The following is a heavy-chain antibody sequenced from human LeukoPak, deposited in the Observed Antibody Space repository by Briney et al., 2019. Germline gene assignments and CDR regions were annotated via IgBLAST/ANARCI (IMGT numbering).Heavy chain of an antibody. CDR1: GYTFTGYY. CDR3: ARRIAAAGVGIVY. D-gene: IGHD6-13*01. J-gene: IGHJ4*02. Sequence: VASVKVSCKASGYTFTGYYMHWVRQATGQGLEWMGWMNPDSGNTGYAQKFQGRVTMARNPSISTAYMELGSLTSEDTAVYYCARRIAAAGVGIVYWGQGTLVTVSS. CDR2: MNPDSGNT. V-gene: IGHV1-8*02.